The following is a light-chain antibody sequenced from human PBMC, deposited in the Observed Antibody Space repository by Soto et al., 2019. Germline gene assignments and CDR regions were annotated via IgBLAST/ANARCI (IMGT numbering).Light chain of an antibody. Sequence: GDRVTITCRASQNINTWIAWYQQKPGKDPQFLIYDASTLESGVPARFSGSGFGTEFSLTISSLQPDDFGSYYCQHMRTFGQGTKVDIK. V-gene: IGKV1-5*01. CDR3: QHMRT. CDR1: QNINTW. J-gene: IGKJ1*01. CDR2: DAS.